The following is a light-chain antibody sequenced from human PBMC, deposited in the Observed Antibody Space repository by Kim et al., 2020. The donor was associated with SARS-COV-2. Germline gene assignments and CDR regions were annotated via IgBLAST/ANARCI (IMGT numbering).Light chain of an antibody. CDR3: SSPTRSKTVL. J-gene: IGLJ2*01. V-gene: IGLV2-14*03. CDR2: DVT. Sequence: QSALTQPASVSGSPGQSITISCIGTSSDVGAYNSVSWYQQYPGEVPKLMIYDVTNRPSGVSDRLSGSKSGNTASLTISGLQTEDEADYYCSSPTRSKTVLFGGGTKVTVL. CDR1: SSDVGAYNS.